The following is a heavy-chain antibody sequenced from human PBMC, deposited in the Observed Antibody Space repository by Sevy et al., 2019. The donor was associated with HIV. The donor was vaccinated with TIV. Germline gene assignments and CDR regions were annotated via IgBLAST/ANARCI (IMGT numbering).Heavy chain of an antibody. CDR2: IKNKSDGGTT. V-gene: IGHV3-15*01. D-gene: IGHD5-12*01. CDR1: GFTFSDAW. CDR3: TTLGHSAYQIDYYLDV. Sequence: GGSLRLSCAASGFTFSDAWMSWVRQAPGKGLEWVGRIKNKSDGGTTDYAASVTGRFTISRDDSKNTLYLQMNSLKNVYTAVYYCTTLGHSAYQIDYYLDVWGQGTTVTVSS. J-gene: IGHJ6*03.